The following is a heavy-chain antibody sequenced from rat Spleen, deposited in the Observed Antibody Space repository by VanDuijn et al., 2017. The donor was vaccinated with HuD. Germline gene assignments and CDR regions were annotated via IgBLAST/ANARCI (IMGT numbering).Heavy chain of an antibody. J-gene: IGHJ4*01. D-gene: IGHD1-6*01. CDR1: GFTFSNYG. CDR3: TTEGVGYGFRPNVMDA. V-gene: IGHV5-20*01. CDR2: ISYDGGST. Sequence: EVQLVESGGGLVQPGRSMKLSCAASGFTFSNYGMAWVRQAPKKGLEWVAYISYDGGSTYYRDPVKGRFTISRDNAKSTLYLQMDSLRSEDTATYYCTTEGVGYGFRPNVMDAWGQGASVTVSS.